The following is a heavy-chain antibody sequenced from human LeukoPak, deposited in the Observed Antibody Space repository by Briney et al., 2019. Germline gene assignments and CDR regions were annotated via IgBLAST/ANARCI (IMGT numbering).Heavy chain of an antibody. V-gene: IGHV4-59*12. CDR2: IYYSGST. J-gene: IGHJ5*02. Sequence: PSETLSLTCTVSGGSISSYYWSWIRQPPGKGLEWIGYIYYSGSTNYNPSLKSRVTISVDTSKNQFSLKLSSVTAADTAVYYCARGARLYDILTGYVMFDPWGQGTLVTVSS. CDR3: ARGARLYDILTGYVMFDP. CDR1: GGSISSYY. D-gene: IGHD3-9*01.